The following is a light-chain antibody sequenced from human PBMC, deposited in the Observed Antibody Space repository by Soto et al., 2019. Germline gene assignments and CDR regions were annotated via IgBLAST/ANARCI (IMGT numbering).Light chain of an antibody. V-gene: IGKV1-5*01. CDR1: QSISSW. Sequence: DIQMTQSPSTLSASVGDRVTITCRASQSISSWLAWYHQKPGKAPKVLIYDASSLESGVPSRFSGSGAGTEFTLTISRLQPDDFATYYCQQYNSYLLSFGPGTKVDIK. CDR3: QQYNSYLLS. CDR2: DAS. J-gene: IGKJ3*01.